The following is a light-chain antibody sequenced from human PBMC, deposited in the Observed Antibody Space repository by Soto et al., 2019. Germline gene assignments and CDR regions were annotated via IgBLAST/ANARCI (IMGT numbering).Light chain of an antibody. J-gene: IGKJ5*01. CDR3: QQRSSAIT. CDR2: DAS. Sequence: EIVLTQSPATLSLSPGERATLSCRASQSVSSHLAWFQQRPGQAPRLLIYDASNRATGIPARFSGRGSGTDFTLTISSLEPEDFAVYYCQQRSSAITFGQGTLLEI. V-gene: IGKV3-11*01. CDR1: QSVSSH.